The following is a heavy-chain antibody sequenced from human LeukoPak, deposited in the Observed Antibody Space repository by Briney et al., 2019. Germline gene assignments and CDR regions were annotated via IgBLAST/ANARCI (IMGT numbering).Heavy chain of an antibody. CDR2: IIPIFGTA. Sequence: ASVKVSCKASGGTFSSYAISWVRQAPGQGLEWMGGIIPIFGTANYAQKFQGRVTITTDESTSTAYMELSSLRSEDTAVYYCAGVNVLFLKAYYYVDVWGKGTTVTVSS. CDR3: AGVNVLFLKAYYYVDV. V-gene: IGHV1-69*05. CDR1: GGTFSSYA. J-gene: IGHJ6*03. D-gene: IGHD3-3*01.